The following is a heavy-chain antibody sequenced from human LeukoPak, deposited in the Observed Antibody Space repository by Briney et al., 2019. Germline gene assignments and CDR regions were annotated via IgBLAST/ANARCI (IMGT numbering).Heavy chain of an antibody. V-gene: IGHV7-4-1*02. CDR3: ARELCVRGSGSYCPFDY. CDR1: GYTFTDYF. Sequence: ASVKVSCKASGYTFTDYFMNWVRQAPGQGLEWMGWINTNTGNPTYGQGFTGRFVFSLDTSVSTAYLQISSLKAEDTAVYYCARELCVRGSGSYCPFDYWGQGTLVTVSS. D-gene: IGHD3-10*01. CDR2: INTNTGNP. J-gene: IGHJ4*02.